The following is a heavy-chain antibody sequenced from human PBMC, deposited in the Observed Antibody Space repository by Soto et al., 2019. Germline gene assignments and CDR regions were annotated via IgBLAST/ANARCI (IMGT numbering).Heavy chain of an antibody. CDR2: IYPGDSDT. J-gene: IGHJ3*02. CDR3: ARHDRAQGFGDDAFDI. D-gene: IGHD3-10*01. CDR1: GYSFTSYW. Sequence: GESLKISCKGSGYSFTSYWIGWVRQMPGKGLEWMGIIYPGDSDTRYSPSFQGQVTISADKSISTAYLQWSSLKALDTAMYYCARHDRAQGFGDDAFDIWGQGTMVTVSS. V-gene: IGHV5-51*01.